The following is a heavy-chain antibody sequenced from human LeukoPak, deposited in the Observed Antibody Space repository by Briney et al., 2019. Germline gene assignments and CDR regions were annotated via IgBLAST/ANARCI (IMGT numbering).Heavy chain of an antibody. J-gene: IGHJ4*02. V-gene: IGHV3-23*01. D-gene: IGHD2-15*01. CDR2: ISVSGGST. CDR3: AKDGSGEGQFDY. Sequence: PGGSLRLSCAASGFIFSSYAMGWVRQAAGKGLECVSGISVSGGSTYYADVRKGRFTISKAPSKNKLYLQMNSLRAEDTAVYYCAKDGSGEGQFDYWGQGTLVTVSS. CDR1: GFIFSSYA.